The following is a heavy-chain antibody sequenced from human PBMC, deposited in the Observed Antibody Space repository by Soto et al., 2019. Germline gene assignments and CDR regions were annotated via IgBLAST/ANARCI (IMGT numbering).Heavy chain of an antibody. J-gene: IGHJ5*02. Sequence: QLQLQESGSGLVKPSQTLSLTCAVSGGSISSGGYSWSWIRQPPGKGLEWIGYIYHSGSTYYNPSPESRVTISVDRTKNQFSLKLSSVTAADSALQYCAGVRGPYWGGECYPPTPNWFDPWGQGTLVTVSS. CDR3: AGVRGPYWGGECYPPTPNWFDP. CDR2: IYHSGST. V-gene: IGHV4-30-2*01. CDR1: GGSISSGGYS. D-gene: IGHD2-21*01.